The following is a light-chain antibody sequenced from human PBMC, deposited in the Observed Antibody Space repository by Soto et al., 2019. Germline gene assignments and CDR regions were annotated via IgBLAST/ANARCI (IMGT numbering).Light chain of an antibody. CDR3: ASWDDSLNGHWV. J-gene: IGLJ3*02. V-gene: IGLV1-44*01. Sequence: QSVLTQPPSASGTPGQRVTISCSGSNSNIGGNSVSWYHHLPGTAPKLLIFNNSQRPSGVPDRFSGSKSGTSASLAISGLQSEDEADYYCASWDDSLNGHWVFGGGTKLTVL. CDR1: NSNIGGNS. CDR2: NNS.